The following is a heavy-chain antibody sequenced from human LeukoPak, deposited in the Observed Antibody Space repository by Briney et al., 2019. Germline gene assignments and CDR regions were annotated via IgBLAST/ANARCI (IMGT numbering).Heavy chain of an antibody. J-gene: IGHJ4*02. CDR1: GYSISSGYY. CDR3: ARGATMEGIGFDY. D-gene: IGHD3-10*01. CDR2: IYHSGST. Sequence: SETLSLTCTVSGYSISSGYYWGWIRQPPGKGLEWIGSIYHSGSTYYNPSLKSRVTISVDTSKNQFSLKLSSVTAADTAVYYCARGATMEGIGFDYWGQGTLVTVSS. V-gene: IGHV4-38-2*02.